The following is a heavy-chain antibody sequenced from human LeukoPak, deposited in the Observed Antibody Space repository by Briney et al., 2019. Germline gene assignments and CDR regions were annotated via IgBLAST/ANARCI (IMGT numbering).Heavy chain of an antibody. J-gene: IGHJ3*02. CDR3: ARGDVDPYAFDI. D-gene: IGHD3-10*02. Sequence: KASETLSLTCAVYGGSFSAYYWSWIRQPPGKGLEWIGEINHSGSTNYNPSLKSRVTISVDTSKNQFSLKVRSVIAADTAVYYCARGDVDPYAFDIWGQGTMVTVSS. V-gene: IGHV4-34*01. CDR2: INHSGST. CDR1: GGSFSAYY.